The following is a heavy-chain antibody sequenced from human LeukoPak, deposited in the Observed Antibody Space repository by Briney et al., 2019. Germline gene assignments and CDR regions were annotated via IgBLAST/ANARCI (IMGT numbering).Heavy chain of an antibody. V-gene: IGHV3-23*01. D-gene: IGHD6-19*01. J-gene: IGHJ4*02. Sequence: GGSLRLSCAASGFTFSSYAMNWVRQAPGKGLEWVSVISSSGGTTYYSDSVKGRFIISRDNSENTLYLQMNSPRAEDTAVYYCAKAGIAVPATPEYCGQGTQVTVSS. CDR1: GFTFSSYA. CDR3: AKAGIAVPATPEY. CDR2: ISSSGGTT.